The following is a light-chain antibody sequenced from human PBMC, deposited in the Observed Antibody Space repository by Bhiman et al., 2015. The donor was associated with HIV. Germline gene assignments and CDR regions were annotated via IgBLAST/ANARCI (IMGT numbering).Light chain of an antibody. V-gene: IGLV3-25*03. Sequence: SYELTQPPSVSVSPGQTASITCSGDKLGDKYVCWYQQKPGQSPVLVIYQDSKRPSGIPERFSGSSSGTTVTLTISGVQAEDEADYYCQSADSSGTWVFGGGTKLTVL. CDR3: QSADSSGTWV. CDR2: QDS. J-gene: IGLJ3*02. CDR1: KLGDKY.